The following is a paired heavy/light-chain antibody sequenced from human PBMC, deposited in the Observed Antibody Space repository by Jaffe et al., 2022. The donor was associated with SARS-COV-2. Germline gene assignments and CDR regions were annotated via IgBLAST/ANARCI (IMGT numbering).Light chain of an antibody. CDR2: KIS. CDR1: QSPVHSDGNTY. V-gene: IGKV2-24*01. J-gene: IGKJ2*01. CDR3: MQGAQLPYT. Sequence: DIVMTQTPLSSPVTVGQPASISCRSSQSPVHSDGNTYLSWLQQRPGQPPRLLIHKISNRFSGVPDRFSGSGAGTDFTLKISRVEAEDVGIYYCMQGAQLPYTFGQGTKLEIK.
Heavy chain of an antibody. Sequence: QVQLVESGGGVVQPGRSLRLSCAASGFTFGSAGMHWVRQAPGKGLEWVAAIWDDGSSKYYSDSVKGRFTISRDNSKNTLCLQMNSLIVEDTAVYYCARWGPFGDIDYWGQGALVTVSS. CDR2: IWDDGSSK. D-gene: IGHD3-10*01. CDR1: GFTFGSAG. J-gene: IGHJ4*02. V-gene: IGHV3-33*01. CDR3: ARWGPFGDIDY.